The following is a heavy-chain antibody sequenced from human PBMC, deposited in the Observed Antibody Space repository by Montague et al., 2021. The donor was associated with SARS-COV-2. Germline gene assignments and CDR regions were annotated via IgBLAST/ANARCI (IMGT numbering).Heavy chain of an antibody. J-gene: IGHJ5*02. CDR3: ARYGDYGSWFDP. Sequence: PALVKPTQTLTLTCTFSGFSLNTSGAGVGWVRQPPGKALEWLALIYWDDDKRYSPSLKSRSTISKDTTKNEVVPTVANMDPVDTATYYCARYGDYGSWFDPWGQGTLVTVSS. V-gene: IGHV2-5*02. CDR1: GFSLNTSGAG. D-gene: IGHD4-17*01. CDR2: IYWDDDK.